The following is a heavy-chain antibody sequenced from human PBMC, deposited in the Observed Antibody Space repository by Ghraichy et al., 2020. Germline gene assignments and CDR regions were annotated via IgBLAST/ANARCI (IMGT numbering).Heavy chain of an antibody. CDR2: ISGSGGST. J-gene: IGHJ4*02. D-gene: IGHD3-22*01. Sequence: GGSLRLSCAASGFTFSSYAMSWVRQAPGKGLEWVSAISGSGGSTYYADSVKGRFTISRDNSKNTLYLQMNSLRAEDTAVYYCAKDRAAGGSEYYYDSSGYGYWGQGSLVTVSS. CDR3: AKDRAAGGSEYYYDSSGYGY. V-gene: IGHV3-23*01. CDR1: GFTFSSYA.